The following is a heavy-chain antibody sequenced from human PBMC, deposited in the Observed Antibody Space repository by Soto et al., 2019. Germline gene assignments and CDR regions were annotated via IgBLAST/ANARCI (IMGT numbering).Heavy chain of an antibody. J-gene: IGHJ6*02. CDR2: IYHIGST. CDR1: GGSISSGDYS. CDR3: ARDGAAYYYMDV. V-gene: IGHV4-30-4*01. Sequence: SETLSLTFTVSGGSISSGDYSWSWIRQPPGKGLELIGYIYHIGSTYYNPSLKSRVTISVYASKNQFSLKLSSVTAADTAVYYCARDGAAYYYMDVRGQWATVTVSS.